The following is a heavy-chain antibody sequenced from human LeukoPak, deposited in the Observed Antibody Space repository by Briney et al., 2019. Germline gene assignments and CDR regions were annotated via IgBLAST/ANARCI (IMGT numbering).Heavy chain of an antibody. D-gene: IGHD2-2*01. CDR3: ARGQVVPAAIRIGRDAFDI. CDR2: ISAYNGNT. Sequence: ASVKVSCKASGYTFTSYGISWVRQAPGQGLEWMGWISAYNGNTNYAQKLQGRVTMTTDTSTSTAYMELSSLRSEDTAVYYCARGQVVPAAIRIGRDAFDIWGQGTMVTVSS. CDR1: GYTFTSYG. V-gene: IGHV1-18*01. J-gene: IGHJ3*02.